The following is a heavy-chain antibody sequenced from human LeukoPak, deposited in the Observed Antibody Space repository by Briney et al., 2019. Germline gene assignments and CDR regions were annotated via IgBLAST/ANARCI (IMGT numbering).Heavy chain of an antibody. J-gene: IGHJ4*02. CDR3: ATDRPHTASFYAY. D-gene: IGHD2/OR15-2a*01. V-gene: IGHV4-4*07. CDR2: IFTSGNT. Sequence: SETLSLTCTVSGDSMSDYYWSWIRQPVGKGLEWIGRIFTSGNTKYNPSLQSRVTMSVDTSRKQISLKMTSVTAADTAVYYCATDRPHTASFYAYWGQGTLVTVSS. CDR1: GDSMSDYY.